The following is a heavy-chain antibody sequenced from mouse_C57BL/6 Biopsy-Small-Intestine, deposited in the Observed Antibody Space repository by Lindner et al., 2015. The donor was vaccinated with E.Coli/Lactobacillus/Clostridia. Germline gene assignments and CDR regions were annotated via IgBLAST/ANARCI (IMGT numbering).Heavy chain of an antibody. CDR2: FSSGGYYT. J-gene: IGHJ4*01. Sequence: VQLQESGGDLVKPGGSLKLSCAASGFSFSDYGMSWVRQTPDKRLEWVAAFSSGGYYTYYLDSVKGRFTISRDNAKNTLYLQMSSLKSEDTATYYCARLTPIIAMDYWGQGTSVTVSS. D-gene: IGHD1-1*01. CDR1: GFSFSDYG. CDR3: ARLTPIIAMDY. V-gene: IGHV5-6*01.